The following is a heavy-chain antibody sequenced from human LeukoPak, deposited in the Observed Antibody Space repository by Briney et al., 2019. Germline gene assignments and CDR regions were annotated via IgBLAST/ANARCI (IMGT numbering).Heavy chain of an antibody. V-gene: IGHV1-69*01. CDR1: GGTFITYA. Sequence: GSSVKVSCKASGGTFITYATSWVRQAPGQGLEWMGGIIPMFGKANYAQKFQGRVTITADESTSTAYMELSSLRSDDTAVYYCARGWLAETTVVTPYNYWSQGTLVTVSS. D-gene: IGHD4-23*01. CDR3: ARGWLAETTVVTPYNY. CDR2: IIPMFGKA. J-gene: IGHJ4*02.